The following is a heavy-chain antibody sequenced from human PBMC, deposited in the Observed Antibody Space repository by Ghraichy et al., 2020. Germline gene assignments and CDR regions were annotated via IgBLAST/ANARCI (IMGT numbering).Heavy chain of an antibody. CDR2: ISGSGGST. V-gene: IGHV3-23*01. CDR3: AKDLYCGGDCYSLPIDY. D-gene: IGHD2-21*01. J-gene: IGHJ4*02. Sequence: GGSLRLSCAASGFTFSSYAMSWVRQAPGKGLEWVSAISGSGGSTYYADSVKGRFTISRDNSKNTLYLQMNSLRAEETAVYYCAKDLYCGGDCYSLPIDYWGQGTLVTVSS. CDR1: GFTFSSYA.